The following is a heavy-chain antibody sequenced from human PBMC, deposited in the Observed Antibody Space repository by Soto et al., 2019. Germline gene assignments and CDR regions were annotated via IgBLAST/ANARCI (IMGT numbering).Heavy chain of an antibody. J-gene: IGHJ5*02. V-gene: IGHV4-4*02. CDR1: GGNIISINW. Sequence: SETLSLTSAVSGGNIISINWWCWVRQPPEKGLEWIATIYYSGSTNYSPSLKSRVTISVDTSKNQFSLRLASVTAADTAVYYCARLNKPGWFDPWGQGTLVTSPQ. CDR2: IYYSGST. CDR3: ARLNKPGWFDP.